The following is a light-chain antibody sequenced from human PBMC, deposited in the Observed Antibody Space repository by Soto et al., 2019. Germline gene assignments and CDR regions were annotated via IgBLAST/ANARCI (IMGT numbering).Light chain of an antibody. CDR2: GAS. V-gene: IGKV3-15*01. J-gene: IGKJ4*01. Sequence: EIVMTQSPATLSVSPGERATLSCRASQSVSSNLAWYQQKPGQAPRLLIYGASTRATGIPARFSGSGSGTEFTLTIRRLQSEEFAVYYCQQYNNWPLTFGGGTKVEIK. CDR1: QSVSSN. CDR3: QQYNNWPLT.